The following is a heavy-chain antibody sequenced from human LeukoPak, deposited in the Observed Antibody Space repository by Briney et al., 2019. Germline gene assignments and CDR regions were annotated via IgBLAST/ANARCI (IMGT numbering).Heavy chain of an antibody. Sequence: GGSLRLSCAASGFTFSLYWMNWVRRAPGKGLEWVAVTSSDLNVKLYADSVKGRFTISRDNSRSTLYLQMNSLRPEDTAIYYCAREGYYGSGSPPSLYFDYWGQGTLVTVSS. CDR3: AREGYYGSGSPPSLYFDY. D-gene: IGHD3-10*01. V-gene: IGHV3-30*03. CDR2: TSSDLNVK. CDR1: GFTFSLYW. J-gene: IGHJ4*02.